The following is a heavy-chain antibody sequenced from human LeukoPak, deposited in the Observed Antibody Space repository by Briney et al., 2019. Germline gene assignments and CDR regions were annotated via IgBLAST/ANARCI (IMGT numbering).Heavy chain of an antibody. CDR2: IDSDGSRT. V-gene: IGHV3-74*01. J-gene: IGHJ4*02. D-gene: IGHD1-26*01. CDR1: GFTFSSYW. CDR3: ARGLYSRSSYTKGY. Sequence: GGSLRLSCAASGFTFSSYWMHWVRQVPGKGLVWVSRIDSDGSRTTYADSVKGRFTISRDNAKNTLYLQMNSLRAEGTAVYYCARGLYSRSSYTKGYWGQGTLVTVSS.